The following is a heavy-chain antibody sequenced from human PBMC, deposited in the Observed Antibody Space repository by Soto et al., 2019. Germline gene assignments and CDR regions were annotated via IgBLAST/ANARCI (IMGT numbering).Heavy chain of an antibody. V-gene: IGHV4-59*01. Sequence: SETLSLTCTVSGGSISGYYWSWIRQPPGKGLEWIGYIYYSGTTNYNPSLKSRLTISVDKSKNQFSLKLSSVTAADTAVYYCARGSGYSSSWYGGWGQGTLVTVSS. CDR1: GGSISGYY. CDR3: ARGSGYSSSWYGG. J-gene: IGHJ4*02. CDR2: IYYSGTT. D-gene: IGHD6-13*01.